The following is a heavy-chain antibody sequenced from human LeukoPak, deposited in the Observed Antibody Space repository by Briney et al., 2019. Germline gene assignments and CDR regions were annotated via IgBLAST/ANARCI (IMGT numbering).Heavy chain of an antibody. CDR3: ARVSYYCDSSGPTPLALEQGTGHFDY. CDR1: GGSFSGYY. Sequence: SETLSLTCAVYGGSFSGYYWSWIRQPPGKGLEWIGEINHSGSTNYNPSLKSRVTISVDTSKNQFSLKLSSVTAADTAVYYCARVSYYCDSSGPTPLALEQGTGHFDYWGQGTLVTVSS. J-gene: IGHJ4*02. D-gene: IGHD3-22*01. V-gene: IGHV4-34*01. CDR2: INHSGST.